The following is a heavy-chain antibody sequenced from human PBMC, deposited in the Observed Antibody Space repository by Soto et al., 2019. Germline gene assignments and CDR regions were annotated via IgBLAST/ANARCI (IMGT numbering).Heavy chain of an antibody. Sequence: ASVKVSCKASGYTFTSYDINWVRQATGQGLEWMGWMNPNSGNTGYAQKFQGRVTMTRNTSISTAYMELSSLRSEDTAVYYCAREGKGNSSSPGPLYYYYYYMDVWGKGTTVTVSS. J-gene: IGHJ6*03. CDR2: MNPNSGNT. CDR3: AREGKGNSSSPGPLYYYYYYMDV. V-gene: IGHV1-8*01. CDR1: GYTFTSYD. D-gene: IGHD6-6*01.